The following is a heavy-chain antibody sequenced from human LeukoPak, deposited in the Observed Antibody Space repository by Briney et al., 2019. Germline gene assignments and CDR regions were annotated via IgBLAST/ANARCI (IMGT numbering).Heavy chain of an antibody. D-gene: IGHD4-17*01. J-gene: IGHJ4*02. Sequence: PGGSLRLSCAASGFPFSSYAMSCVRQAPGKGLEWVSGMCGSGVSTYYADSVKGRFTISRDNAKNTLYLQMNSLRAEDTAVYYCAKGGYYGDPDYWGQGTLVTVSS. CDR2: MCGSGVST. CDR1: GFPFSSYA. V-gene: IGHV3-23*01. CDR3: AKGGYYGDPDY.